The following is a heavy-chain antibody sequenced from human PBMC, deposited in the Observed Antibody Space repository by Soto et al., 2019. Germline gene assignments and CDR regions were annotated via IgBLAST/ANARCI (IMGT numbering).Heavy chain of an antibody. V-gene: IGHV4-59*08. CDR1: GGSISSYY. D-gene: IGHD3-10*01. J-gene: IGHJ6*02. CDR2: IYYSGST. CDR3: ARRGNYYYYGMDV. Sequence: QVQLQESGPGLVKPSETLSLTCTVSGGSISSYYWSWIRQPPGKGLEWIGYIYYSGSTNYNPSLKSRVTISVDTSKNQFSLTLSSVTAADTAVYYCARRGNYYYYGMDVWGQGTTVTVSS.